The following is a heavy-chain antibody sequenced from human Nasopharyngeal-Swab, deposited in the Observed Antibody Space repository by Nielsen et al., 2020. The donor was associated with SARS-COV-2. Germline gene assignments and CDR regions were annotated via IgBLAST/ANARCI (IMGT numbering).Heavy chain of an antibody. CDR1: GGSISSGGYY. CDR3: ARDRTAAPGIWFDP. D-gene: IGHD6-13*01. J-gene: IGHJ5*02. Sequence: SETLSLTCTVSGGSISSGGYYWNWIRQHPGKGLEWIGYIYYSGSTYYNPSLKSRVTISVDTSKNQFSLKLSSVTAADTAVYYCARDRTAAPGIWFDPWGQGTLVTVSS. V-gene: IGHV4-31*03. CDR2: IYYSGST.